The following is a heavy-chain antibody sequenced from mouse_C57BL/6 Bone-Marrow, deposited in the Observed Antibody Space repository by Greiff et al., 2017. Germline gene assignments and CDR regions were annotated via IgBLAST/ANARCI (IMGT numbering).Heavy chain of an antibody. Sequence: EVKLVESGPELVKPGASVKMSCKASGYTFTDYNMHWVKQSHGKSLEWIGYINPNNGGTSYNQKFKGKATLTVNKSSSTAYMELRSLTSEDSAVYYCARCYYGRSWFAYWGQGTLVTVSA. CDR1: GYTFTDYN. CDR3: ARCYYGRSWFAY. CDR2: INPNNGGT. J-gene: IGHJ3*01. V-gene: IGHV1-22*01. D-gene: IGHD1-1*01.